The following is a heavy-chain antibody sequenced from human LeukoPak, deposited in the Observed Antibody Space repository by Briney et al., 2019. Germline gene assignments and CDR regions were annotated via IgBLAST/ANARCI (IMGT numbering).Heavy chain of an antibody. Sequence: SETLSLTCAVYGGSFSDYYWSWIRQPPGKGLEWIGEINHSGRNNYNPSLKSRVTISVDTSKNQFSLKLNSVTAADTAVYYCARDSRLSQVVAGFIDYWGQGTLVTVSS. CDR3: ARDSRLSQVVAGFIDY. D-gene: IGHD6-19*01. CDR2: INHSGRN. CDR1: GGSFSDYY. V-gene: IGHV4-34*01. J-gene: IGHJ4*02.